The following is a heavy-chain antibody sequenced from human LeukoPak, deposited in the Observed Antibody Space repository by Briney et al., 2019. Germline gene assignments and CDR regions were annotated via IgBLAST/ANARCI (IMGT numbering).Heavy chain of an antibody. CDR3: ARGGNRFGGFYFDY. Sequence: PSQTLSLTCTVSADSLSSGGHYWAWIRQFPGKGLESIGFIHHTGRSRHNPSLKDRVAISVDTSRKQFALKLSSVTAADTAMYYCARGGNRFGGFYFDYWGQGIQVIVSS. CDR2: IHHTGRS. V-gene: IGHV4-31*03. J-gene: IGHJ4*02. D-gene: IGHD3-10*01. CDR1: ADSLSSGGHY.